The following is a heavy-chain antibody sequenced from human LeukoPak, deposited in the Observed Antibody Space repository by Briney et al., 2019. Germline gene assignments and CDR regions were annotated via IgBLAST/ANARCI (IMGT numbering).Heavy chain of an antibody. CDR2: ISAYSGNT. CDR3: AREGFPGYCSGGSCYPLHWFDP. CDR1: GYTFTSYG. V-gene: IGHV1-18*01. J-gene: IGHJ5*02. Sequence: ASVKVSCKASGYTFTSYGISWVRQAPGQGLEWMGWISAYSGNTNYAQKLQGRVTMTTDTSTSTAYMELRSLRSDDTAVYYCAREGFPGYCSGGSCYPLHWFDPWGQGTLVTVSS. D-gene: IGHD2-15*01.